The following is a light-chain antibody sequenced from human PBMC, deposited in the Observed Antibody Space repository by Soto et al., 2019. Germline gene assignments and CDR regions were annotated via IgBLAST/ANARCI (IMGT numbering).Light chain of an antibody. CDR1: QSVDNNY. Sequence: ENVLTQSPGTLSLSPGEEGTLSCTASQSVDNNYLSCYRHMPGQPPRLRINVASTRATGIPDRFSGRGLGTNFTLTIRRLEPEEFSIYYCQQYATSPRTFGQGTKVDIK. V-gene: IGKV3-20*01. CDR3: QQYATSPRT. J-gene: IGKJ1*01. CDR2: VAS.